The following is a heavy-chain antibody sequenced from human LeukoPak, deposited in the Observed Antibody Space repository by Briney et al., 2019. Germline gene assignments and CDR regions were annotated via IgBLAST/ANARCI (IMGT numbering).Heavy chain of an antibody. Sequence: PGGSLRLSCAASGFIFSDYYMSWLRQPPGKALEWIANIYYTGNTTYNPSLKSRVSISIDTSKNQFSLRLTSVSAADTALYYCAGVFGTSSWYDWFDPWGQGTLVTVSS. CDR1: GFIFSDYY. D-gene: IGHD6-13*01. V-gene: IGHV4-59*01. CDR2: IYYTGNT. J-gene: IGHJ5*02. CDR3: AGVFGTSSWYDWFDP.